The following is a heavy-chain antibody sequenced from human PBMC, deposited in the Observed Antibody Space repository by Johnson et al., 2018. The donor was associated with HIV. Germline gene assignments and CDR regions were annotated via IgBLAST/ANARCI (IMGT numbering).Heavy chain of an antibody. CDR3: WGYSTSSNAAFDI. J-gene: IGHJ3*02. D-gene: IGHD6-6*01. CDR2: INQDESGK. CDR1: GFSFSDYW. V-gene: IGHV3-7*01. Sequence: VQLMESGGGVVQPGGSLRLSCAASGFSFSDYWMSWVRQAPGKGLVWVANINQDESGKYYEDSVKGRFSISRDNSKNTLFLQMNSLRAEDTAVYYCWGYSTSSNAAFDIWGQGTMVTVSS.